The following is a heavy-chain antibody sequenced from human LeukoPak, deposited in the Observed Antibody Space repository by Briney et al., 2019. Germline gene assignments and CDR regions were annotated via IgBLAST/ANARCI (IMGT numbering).Heavy chain of an antibody. D-gene: IGHD5-18*01. CDR2: INGDASST. CDR1: GLTLSGYW. J-gene: IGHJ4*02. Sequence: PGGSLRLSCAASGLTLSGYWMHWVRQAPGKGLVWVSRINGDASSTSYVDSVKGRFTISRDDAKSTLYLQMNSLRVEDTAVYYCARARGNTYGYFEYWGQGTLVTVSS. V-gene: IGHV3-74*01. CDR3: ARARGNTYGYFEY.